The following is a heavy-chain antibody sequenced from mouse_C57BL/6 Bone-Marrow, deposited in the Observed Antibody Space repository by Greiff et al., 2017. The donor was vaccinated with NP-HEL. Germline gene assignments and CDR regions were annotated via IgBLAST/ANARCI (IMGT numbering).Heavy chain of an antibody. J-gene: IGHJ4*01. V-gene: IGHV1-81*01. CDR1: GYTFTSYG. CDR3: AREGGRYSNYADGDY. Sequence: QVQLQQSGAELARPGASVKLSCKASGYTFTSYGISWVKQRTGQGLEWIGEIYPRSGNTYYNEKFKGKATLTADNSSSTAYMELRSLTSEDSAVYFCAREGGRYSNYADGDYWGQGTSVTVSS. D-gene: IGHD2-5*01. CDR2: IYPRSGNT.